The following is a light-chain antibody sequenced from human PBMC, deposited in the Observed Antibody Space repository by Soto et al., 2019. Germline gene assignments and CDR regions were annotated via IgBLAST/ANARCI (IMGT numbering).Light chain of an antibody. J-gene: IGLJ2*01. CDR2: DVN. Sequence: QSALTQPASVSGSPGQSITISCTGTSSDIGAYNFVSWYQQHPGKAPKLMLYDVNIRPSGVSHRFSGSTSGNTASLTISGLQAEDEADYCGTSWTSSNTMIFGGGTKLTVL. CDR3: TSWTSSNTMI. V-gene: IGLV2-14*03. CDR1: SSDIGAYNF.